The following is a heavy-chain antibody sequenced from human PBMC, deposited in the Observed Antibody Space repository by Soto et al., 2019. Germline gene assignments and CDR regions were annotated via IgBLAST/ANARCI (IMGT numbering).Heavy chain of an antibody. Sequence: GGSLRLSCAASGFTFSSYAMSWVRQDPGKGLEWVSAISGSGGSTYYADSVKGRFTISRDNSKNTLYLQMNSLRAEDTAVYYCAKVLEPEAYYYYGMDVWGQGTTVTVSS. CDR3: AKVLEPEAYYYYGMDV. CDR1: GFTFSSYA. V-gene: IGHV3-23*01. D-gene: IGHD1-1*01. J-gene: IGHJ6*02. CDR2: ISGSGGST.